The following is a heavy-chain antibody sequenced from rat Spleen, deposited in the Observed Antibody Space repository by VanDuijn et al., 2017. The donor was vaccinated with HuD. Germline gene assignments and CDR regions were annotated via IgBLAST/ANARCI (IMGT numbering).Heavy chain of an antibody. Sequence: EVQLVETGGGLVQPGRSLKLSCVASGFTFSSYWMYWIRQAPGKGLEWVSSINPDGGSTYYPDSVKGRFTISRDNAKSTLYLQMDSLRSEDTATYYCATGITIKWGQGVMVTVSS. CDR3: ATGITIK. J-gene: IGHJ2*01. D-gene: IGHD1-2*01. V-gene: IGHV5-58*01. CDR1: GFTFSSYW. CDR2: INPDGGST.